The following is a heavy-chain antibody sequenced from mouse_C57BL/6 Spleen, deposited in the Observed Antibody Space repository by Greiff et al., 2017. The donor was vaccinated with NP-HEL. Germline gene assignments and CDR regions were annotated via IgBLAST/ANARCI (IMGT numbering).Heavy chain of an antibody. CDR2: INPSSGYT. J-gene: IGHJ3*01. CDR1: GYTFTSYW. V-gene: IGHV1-7*01. CDR3: ARYDYDDWCAY. D-gene: IGHD2-4*01. Sequence: VQLQQSGAELAKPGASVKLSCKASGYTFTSYWMHWVKQRPGQGLEWIGYINPSSGYTKYNQKFKDKATLTADKSYSTAYMQLSSLTYEDSAVYYCARYDYDDWCAYWGQGTLVTVSA.